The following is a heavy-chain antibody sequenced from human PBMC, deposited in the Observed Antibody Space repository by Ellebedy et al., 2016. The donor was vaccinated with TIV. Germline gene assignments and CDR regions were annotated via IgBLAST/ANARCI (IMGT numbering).Heavy chain of an antibody. D-gene: IGHD1-14*01. V-gene: IGHV3-23*01. CDR2: IGTGGNT. Sequence: PGGSLRLSCAASGFTFTTYAMHWVRQAPGKGLEWVSGIGTGGNTFYADSVRGRFTISRDTSKNTLYLQMTSLSADDTAMYYCARGRSGTYIHHAFDCWGQGTLVTVSS. J-gene: IGHJ4*02. CDR3: ARGRSGTYIHHAFDC. CDR1: GFTFTTYA.